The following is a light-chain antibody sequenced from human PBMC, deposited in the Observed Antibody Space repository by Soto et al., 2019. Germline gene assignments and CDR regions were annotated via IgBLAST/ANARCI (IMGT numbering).Light chain of an antibody. V-gene: IGKV1-39*01. CDR2: DAS. CDR1: QGIGTY. J-gene: IGKJ1*01. CDR3: QQTYSTPPWT. Sequence: DIHLTQSPSSLSASVGDRVTISCRATQGIGTYLTWYQQKPGRAPNLLIYDASTLQTGAPSRFSGRASATDFTLTISSLQPEDVGTHFCQQTYSTPPWTFGQGTRVEI.